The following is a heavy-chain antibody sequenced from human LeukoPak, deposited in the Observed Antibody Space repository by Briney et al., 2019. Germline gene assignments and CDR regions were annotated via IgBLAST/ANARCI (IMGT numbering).Heavy chain of an antibody. Sequence: SETLSLTCTVSGGSISSYYWSWIRQPAGKGLEWIGRIYTSGSTNYNPSLKSRVTMSVDTSKNQFSLKLSSVTAADTAVDYCARDMYYYDSSGLPPLFDYWGQGTLVTVSS. CDR2: IYTSGST. J-gene: IGHJ4*02. CDR3: ARDMYYYDSSGLPPLFDY. CDR1: GGSISSYY. D-gene: IGHD3-22*01. V-gene: IGHV4-4*07.